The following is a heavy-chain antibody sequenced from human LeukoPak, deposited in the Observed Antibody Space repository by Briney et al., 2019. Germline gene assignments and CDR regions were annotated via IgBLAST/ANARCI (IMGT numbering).Heavy chain of an antibody. CDR3: ARGYYGSGSHCCHMDV. CDR1: VGSFSGYY. V-gene: IGHV4-34*01. J-gene: IGHJ6*03. Sequence: SETLSLTCAVYVGSFSGYYWGWIRHPPGKGREWIGEINHSGSTNYNSSLKGRVTISVDTSKNQFSLKLSSVTAADTAVYYCARGYYGSGSHCCHMDVWGKGTTITVS. D-gene: IGHD3-10*01. CDR2: INHSGST.